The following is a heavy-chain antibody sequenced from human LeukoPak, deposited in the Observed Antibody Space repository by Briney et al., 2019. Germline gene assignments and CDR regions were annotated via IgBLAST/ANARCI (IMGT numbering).Heavy chain of an antibody. V-gene: IGHV1-2*02. CDR2: INPYSGLT. Sequence: ASVTVSCKASGYTFTNYAINWVRQAPGQGLEWMGWINPYSGLTNSAQKFQGRVTMTRDTSIHTVYLELRRLSSDDAAVYFCARALRLANDALDIWGQGTMVTVSS. CDR3: ARALRLANDALDI. J-gene: IGHJ3*02. CDR1: GYTFTNYA.